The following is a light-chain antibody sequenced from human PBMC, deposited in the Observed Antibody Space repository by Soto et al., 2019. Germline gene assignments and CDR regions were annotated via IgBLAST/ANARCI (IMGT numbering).Light chain of an antibody. CDR1: QSISSN. Sequence: DIVMTQSPATLSVSPGQRATLSCRASQSISSNLAWYQQKPGQAPRLLIFRASTRAAGIPGRFSGSGSGTEFTLTISRLQSGDAAVYYCQQYNIWPPVFSFGPGTNVDIK. J-gene: IGKJ3*01. CDR2: RAS. V-gene: IGKV3-15*01. CDR3: QQYNIWPPVFS.